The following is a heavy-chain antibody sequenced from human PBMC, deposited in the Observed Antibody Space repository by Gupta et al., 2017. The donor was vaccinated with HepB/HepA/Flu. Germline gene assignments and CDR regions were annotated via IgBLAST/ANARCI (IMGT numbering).Heavy chain of an antibody. J-gene: IGHJ6*04. V-gene: IGHV3-23*01. CDR3: AKDLYFWSGMDV. D-gene: IGHD3-3*01. CDR2: TGSDMRQ. Sequence: EVELLESGGDLVQAGGSLRLSCVVSGFTIGGNAMSWVRPAPGKGLEWFSGTGSDMRQHYADSVRGRFTISRDNSENRVFLQMNNLRVDDTAVYYCAKDLYFWSGMDVWGRGTTVTVSS. CDR1: GFTIGGNA.